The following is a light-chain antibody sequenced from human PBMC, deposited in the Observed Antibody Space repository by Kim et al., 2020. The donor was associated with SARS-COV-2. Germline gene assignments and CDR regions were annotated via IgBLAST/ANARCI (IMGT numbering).Light chain of an antibody. Sequence: SITISGNGTRSDVGGYNYVSWYQQHPGKAPKLMIYDVSKRPSGVSNRFSGSKSGNTASLTISGLQAEDEADYYCSSYTSSSTSNYVFGTGTKVTVL. CDR3: SSYTSSSTSNYV. V-gene: IGLV2-14*04. CDR1: RSDVGGYNY. CDR2: DVS. J-gene: IGLJ1*01.